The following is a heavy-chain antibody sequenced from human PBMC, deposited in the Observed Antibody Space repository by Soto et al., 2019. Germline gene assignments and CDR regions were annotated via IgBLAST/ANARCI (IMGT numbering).Heavy chain of an antibody. CDR2: ISCYNGKK. V-gene: IGHV1-18*01. D-gene: IGHD3-3*01. CDR1: GYSFTAYC. J-gene: IGHJ6*02. Sequence: QVQVVQSGDEVKETGASVRVSCKTSGYSFTAYCISWVRQAPGHGLEWMGWISCYNGKKKYAQKVQGRVTMTTHTSTSTASMEVRSLRSDDTAIYYCAIDARPPELRFLEWHNYDYNGMDVWGQGTTVTVSS. CDR3: AIDARPPELRFLEWHNYDYNGMDV.